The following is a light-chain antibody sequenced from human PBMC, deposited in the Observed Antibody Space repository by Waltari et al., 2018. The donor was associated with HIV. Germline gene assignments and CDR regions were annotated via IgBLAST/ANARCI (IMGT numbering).Light chain of an antibody. CDR2: DVS. V-gene: IGLV2-14*03. J-gene: IGLJ2*01. Sequence: QSALTQPASVSGSPGQSITISCTGTSSDVGHYNYVSWYQHHPGKAPKLMIYDVSSRPSGVSNRFSGSKSGNTASLTISGLQPEDDADYYCSSYTTSSTVLFGGGTKLTVL. CDR1: SSDVGHYNY. CDR3: SSYTTSSTVL.